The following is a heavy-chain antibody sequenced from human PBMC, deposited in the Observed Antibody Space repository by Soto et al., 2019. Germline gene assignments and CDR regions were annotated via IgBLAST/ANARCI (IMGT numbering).Heavy chain of an antibody. Sequence: GGSLRLSCAASGFTFSSYPMSWVRQAPGKGLEWVSAISGSGGSTYYADSVKGRFTISRDNSKNTLYLQMNSLRAEDTDVYYCAKDREEGATFYYYYYFGMDVWGQGTTVTVSS. CDR1: GFTFSSYP. D-gene: IGHD1-26*01. CDR3: AKDREEGATFYYYYYFGMDV. V-gene: IGHV3-23*01. J-gene: IGHJ6*02. CDR2: ISGSGGST.